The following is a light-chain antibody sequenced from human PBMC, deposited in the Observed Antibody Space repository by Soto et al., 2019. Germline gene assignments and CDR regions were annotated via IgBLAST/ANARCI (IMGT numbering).Light chain of an antibody. V-gene: IGLV2-14*01. Sequence: QSVLTQPASVSGSPGQSITISCTGTSSDVGGYNDVSWYQQYPGKAPKLMIYEVSNRPSGVSNRFSGSKSGNTASLTISGLHTEDEADYYCSSYTSRTTVVFGTGTKLTVL. CDR1: SSDVGGYND. CDR3: SSYTSRTTVV. J-gene: IGLJ1*01. CDR2: EVS.